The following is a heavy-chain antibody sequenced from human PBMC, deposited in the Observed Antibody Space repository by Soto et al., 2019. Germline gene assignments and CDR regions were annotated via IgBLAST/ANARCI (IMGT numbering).Heavy chain of an antibody. Sequence: QLQLQESGSGLVKPSQTLSLTCAVSGGSISSGGYSWSWIRQPPGKGLEWIGYIYHSGSTYYNPGLKSRVTISVDRSKNQFSLKLSSVTAADTAVYYCARGVTTVTTIDYWGQGTLVTVSS. CDR3: ARGVTTVTTIDY. D-gene: IGHD4-17*01. CDR1: GGSISSGGYS. J-gene: IGHJ4*02. V-gene: IGHV4-30-2*01. CDR2: IYHSGST.